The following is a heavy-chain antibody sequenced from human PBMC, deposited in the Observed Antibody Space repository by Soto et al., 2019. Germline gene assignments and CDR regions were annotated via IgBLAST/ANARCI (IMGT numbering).Heavy chain of an antibody. CDR3: ARGDCSAAGCYIHYYYGMDV. J-gene: IGHJ6*02. Sequence: PGWSLRLSCASAVFTFMNYAMSWVRQAPGKGLEWVSAISRSGGTSYYADSVKGRFTISRDNAKNTLYLQMDNLRAEDTAVYYCARGDCSAAGCYIHYYYGMDVWGQGTTVTVSS. CDR2: ISRSGGTS. CDR1: VFTFMNYA. V-gene: IGHV3-23*01. D-gene: IGHD2-2*02.